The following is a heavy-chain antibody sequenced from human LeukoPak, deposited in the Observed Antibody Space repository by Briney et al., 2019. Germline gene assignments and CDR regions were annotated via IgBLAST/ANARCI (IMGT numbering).Heavy chain of an antibody. Sequence: GASVKVSCKASGYTFTGYYMHWVRQAPGQGLEWMGWINPNSGGTNYAQKFQGRVTMTRDTSISTAYMELSRLRSDDTAVYYCASPSRGDLYYYYMDVWGKGTTVTVSS. V-gene: IGHV1-2*02. CDR1: GYTFTGYY. CDR3: ASPSRGDLYYYYMDV. CDR2: INPNSGGT. J-gene: IGHJ6*03. D-gene: IGHD2-21*02.